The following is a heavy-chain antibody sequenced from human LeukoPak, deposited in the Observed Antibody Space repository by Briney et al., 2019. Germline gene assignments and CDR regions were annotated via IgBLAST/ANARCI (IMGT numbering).Heavy chain of an antibody. D-gene: IGHD3-3*01. J-gene: IGHJ4*02. CDR1: GGTFSSYT. CDR2: FIPILCIA. V-gene: IGHV1-69*02. CDR3: ARVSLANPYYDFWSGYYSGEFDY. Sequence: AVTVSCKASGGTFSSYTISWVRQAPGQGLEWMGRFIPILCIAHYAQKFQGRVTITADKSTSTTYMELSSLRSEDTAVYYCARVSLANPYYDFWSGYYSGEFDYWGQGTLVTVSS.